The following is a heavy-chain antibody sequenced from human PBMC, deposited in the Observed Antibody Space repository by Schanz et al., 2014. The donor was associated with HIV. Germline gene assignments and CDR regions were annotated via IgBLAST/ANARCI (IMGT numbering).Heavy chain of an antibody. J-gene: IGHJ5*02. Sequence: QVQLQESGPGLVKPSQTLSLTCTVSGDSISSGGYYWSWIRQHPGKGLEWIGYIYYSGSTYYNPSLKSRVTLSVDTSKNQLSLKVRSVTAADTAVYYCVRTRVVPAVTGHDFWFGPWGQGSQVTVSS. V-gene: IGHV4-31*03. D-gene: IGHD2-2*01. CDR1: GDSISSGGYY. CDR3: VRTRVVPAVTGHDFWFGP. CDR2: IYYSGST.